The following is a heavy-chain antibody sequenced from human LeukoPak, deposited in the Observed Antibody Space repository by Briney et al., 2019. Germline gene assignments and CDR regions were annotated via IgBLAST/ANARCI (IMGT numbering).Heavy chain of an antibody. CDR1: GGSISNYY. J-gene: IGHJ6*02. CDR2: IYYSGST. D-gene: IGHD3-10*01. CDR3: ARSSGGYYYYGMDV. V-gene: IGHV4-59*01. Sequence: PSETLSLTCTVSGGSISNYYWSWIRQPPGKGLEWIGYIYYSGSTNYNASLRSRVTISVDTSKNQFSLKLSSVTAADTAVYYCARSSGGYYYYGMDVWGRGTTVTVSS.